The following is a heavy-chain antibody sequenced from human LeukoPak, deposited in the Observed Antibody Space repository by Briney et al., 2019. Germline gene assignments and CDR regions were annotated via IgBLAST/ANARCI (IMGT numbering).Heavy chain of an antibody. V-gene: IGHV1-2*06. CDR3: ASRVSSGGENWFDP. Sequence: ASVKVSCKASGYTFTGYYMHLVRQAPGQGLEWMGRINPNSGGTNYAQKFQGRVTMTRDTSISTAYMELSRLRSDDTAVYYCASRVSSGGENWFDPWGQGTLVTVSS. CDR1: GYTFTGYY. D-gene: IGHD6-19*01. CDR2: INPNSGGT. J-gene: IGHJ5*02.